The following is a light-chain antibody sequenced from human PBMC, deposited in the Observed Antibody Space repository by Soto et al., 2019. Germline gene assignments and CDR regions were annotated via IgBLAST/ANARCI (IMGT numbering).Light chain of an antibody. Sequence: EIVLTQSPGTLSVSPGERATVSCRASQSITSGHLAWYQQRPGQAPRLLIYGVSSMATGTPDRFSGSGSGTDFTLTISRLEPEDFAVYSCQFYDRPPTFGQGTRLEIK. CDR2: GVS. J-gene: IGKJ5*01. CDR1: QSITSGH. V-gene: IGKV3-20*01. CDR3: QFYDRPPT.